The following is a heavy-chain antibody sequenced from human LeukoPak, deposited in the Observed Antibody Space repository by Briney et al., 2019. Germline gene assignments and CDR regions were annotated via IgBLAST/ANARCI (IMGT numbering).Heavy chain of an antibody. V-gene: IGHV1-2*02. D-gene: IGHD3-10*01. CDR2: INPNSGGT. Sequence: GASVKVSCKASGYTFTGYYMHWVRQAPGQGLEWMGWINPNSGGTNYAQKFQGRVTMTRDTSISTAYMELSRLRSDDTAVYYCERSSHYYDAFDIWGQGTMVTFSS. J-gene: IGHJ3*02. CDR3: ERSSHYYDAFDI. CDR1: GYTFTGYY.